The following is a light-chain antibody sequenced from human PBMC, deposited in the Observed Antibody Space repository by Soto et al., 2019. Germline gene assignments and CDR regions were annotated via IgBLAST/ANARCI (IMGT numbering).Light chain of an antibody. CDR1: QSISNW. CDR3: QQYNSYT. J-gene: IGKJ1*01. Sequence: QLTQSPSTLPTLVGHAIHITCRASQSISNWLAWYPQKPATAPKVLIYHASNLQSGVPSRFSGSGSGTAFTLTISSLQPDDFATYYYQQYNSYTFGQGTKVDIK. V-gene: IGKV1-5*01. CDR2: HAS.